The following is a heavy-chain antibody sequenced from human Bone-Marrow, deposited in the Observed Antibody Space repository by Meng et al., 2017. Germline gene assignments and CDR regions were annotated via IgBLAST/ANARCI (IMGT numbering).Heavy chain of an antibody. D-gene: IGHD2-2*01. CDR3: AKDGYCSSTSCYHNYYYGMDV. CDR1: GFTFDDYA. Sequence: GESLKISCAASGFTFDDYAMHWVRQAPGKGLEWVSLISWDGGSTYYADSVKGRFTISRDNSKNSLYLQMNSLRAEDTALYYCAKDGYCSSTSCYHNYYYGMDVWARGPS. CDR2: ISWDGGST. V-gene: IGHV3-43D*04. J-gene: IGHJ6*02.